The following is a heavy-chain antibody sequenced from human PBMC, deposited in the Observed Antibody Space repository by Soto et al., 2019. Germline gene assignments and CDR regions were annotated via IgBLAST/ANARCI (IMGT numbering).Heavy chain of an antibody. CDR3: ARDPGLDQSDY. CDR2: IYHSGST. D-gene: IGHD6-6*01. V-gene: IGHV4-38-2*02. Sequence: PXETLSLTCAVSGYSISSGYYWGWIRQPPVKGLEWIGSIYHSGSTYYNPSLKSRVTISVDTSKNQFSLKLSSVTAADTAVYYCARDPGLDQSDYWGQGTLVTVSS. CDR1: GYSISSGYY. J-gene: IGHJ4*02.